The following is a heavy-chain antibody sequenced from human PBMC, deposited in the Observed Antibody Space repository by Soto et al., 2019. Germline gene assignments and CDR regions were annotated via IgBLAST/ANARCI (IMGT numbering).Heavy chain of an antibody. CDR1: GYTFTSYA. D-gene: IGHD2-15*01. CDR2: INAGNGNT. V-gene: IGHV1-3*01. J-gene: IGHJ5*02. Sequence: ASVKVSCKASGYTFTSYAMHWVRQAPGQRLEWMGWINAGNGNTKYSQKFQGRVTITRDTSASTAYMELSSLRSEDTAVYYCARVTPEINWFDPWGQGTLVTVS. CDR3: ARVTPEINWFDP.